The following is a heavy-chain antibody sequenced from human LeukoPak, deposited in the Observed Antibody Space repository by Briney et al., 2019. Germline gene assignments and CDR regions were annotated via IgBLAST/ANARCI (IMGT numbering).Heavy chain of an antibody. V-gene: IGHV3-43*02. CDR3: AKDGSSSSPFDY. CDR2: ISGDGGST. CDR1: GFTFDDYA. J-gene: IGHJ4*02. Sequence: GGSLRLSCAASGFTFDDYAMHWVRQTPGKGLEGVSLISGDGGSTYYADSVKGRFTISRDNSKNSLYLQMNSLRTEDTALYYCAKDGSSSSPFDYWGQGTLVTVSS. D-gene: IGHD6-13*01.